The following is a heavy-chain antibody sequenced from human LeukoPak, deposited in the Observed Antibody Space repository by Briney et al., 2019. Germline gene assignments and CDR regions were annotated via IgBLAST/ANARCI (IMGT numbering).Heavy chain of an antibody. CDR3: ARTYIQGGNVD. CDR1: GFTFSSYW. D-gene: IGHD4-23*01. V-gene: IGHV3-7*01. Sequence: LPGGSLRLSCAAAGFTFSSYWMSWVRQAPGKWLEWVANIKQDGGVQYYVDSVKGRFTISRDNAKNSLYLQMDSLRAEDTAMYYCARTYIQGGNVDWGQGTLVSVSS. J-gene: IGHJ4*02. CDR2: IKQDGGVQ.